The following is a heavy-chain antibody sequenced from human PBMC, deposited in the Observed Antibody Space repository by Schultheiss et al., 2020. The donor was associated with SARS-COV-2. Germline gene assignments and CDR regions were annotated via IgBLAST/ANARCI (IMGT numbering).Heavy chain of an antibody. CDR2: IYYSGST. Sequence: SETLSLTCTVSGGSISSGGYYWSWIRQHPGKGLEWIGYIYYSGSTYYNPSLKSRVTISVDTSKNQFSLKLSSVTAADTAVYYCARDSLLSGRYYFDYWGQGTLVTVS. V-gene: IGHV4-31*03. CDR1: GGSISSGGYY. CDR3: ARDSLLSGRYYFDY. J-gene: IGHJ4*02. D-gene: IGHD3-10*01.